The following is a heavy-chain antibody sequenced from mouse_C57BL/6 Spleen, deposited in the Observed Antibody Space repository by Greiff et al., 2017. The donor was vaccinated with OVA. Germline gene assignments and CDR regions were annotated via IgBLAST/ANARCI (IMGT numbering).Heavy chain of an antibody. CDR1: GYTFTSYW. CDR2: IDPSDSYT. J-gene: IGHJ4*01. D-gene: IGHD2-5*01. CDR3: ARSESNYGDGMDY. V-gene: IGHV1-50*01. Sequence: QVQLQQPGAELVKPGASVKLSCKASGYTFTSYWMQWVKQRPGQGLEWIGEIDPSDSYTNYNQKFKGKATLTVDTSSSTAYMQLSSLTSEDSAVYYCARSESNYGDGMDYWGQGTSVTVSS.